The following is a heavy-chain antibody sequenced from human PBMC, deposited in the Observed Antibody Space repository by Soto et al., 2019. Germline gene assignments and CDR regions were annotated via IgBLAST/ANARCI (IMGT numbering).Heavy chain of an antibody. CDR2: MFYTWRA. CDR3: ASSGHSFEGAV. CDR1: GGSTEKHC. V-gene: IGHV4-59*11. Sequence: SETLCLTCTVSGGSTEKHCGCWIRQPPGKGLEDISFMFYTWRADYNGSFTSRVTMSVDTSYNHFSLKLRSVSDADTAVYYCASSGHSFEGAVWGRG. J-gene: IGHJ4*02. D-gene: IGHD3-16*01.